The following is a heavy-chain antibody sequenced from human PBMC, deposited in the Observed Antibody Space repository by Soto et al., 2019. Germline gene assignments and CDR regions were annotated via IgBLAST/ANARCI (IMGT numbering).Heavy chain of an antibody. Sequence: GESLKISCKGSGYSFTSYWIGWVRQMPGKGLEWMGIIYPGDSDTRYSPSFQGQVTISADKSISTAYLQWSSLKASDTAMYYCAVGLKQFGELFVFDYWGQGTLVTVSS. CDR2: IYPGDSDT. V-gene: IGHV5-51*01. CDR3: AVGLKQFGELFVFDY. J-gene: IGHJ4*02. CDR1: GYSFTSYW. D-gene: IGHD3-10*01.